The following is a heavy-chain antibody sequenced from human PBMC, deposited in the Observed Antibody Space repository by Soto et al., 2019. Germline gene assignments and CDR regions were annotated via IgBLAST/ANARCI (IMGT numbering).Heavy chain of an antibody. CDR1: GGSISSYY. Sequence: SETLSLTCTVSGGSISSYYWSWIRQPPGKGLEWIGYIYYSGSTNYNPSLKSRVTISVDTSKNQFSLKLSSVTAADTAVYYCARRSQYDHYYYYMDVWGKGTTVTVSS. CDR2: IYYSGST. CDR3: ARRSQYDHYYYYMDV. V-gene: IGHV4-59*08. D-gene: IGHD3-3*01. J-gene: IGHJ6*03.